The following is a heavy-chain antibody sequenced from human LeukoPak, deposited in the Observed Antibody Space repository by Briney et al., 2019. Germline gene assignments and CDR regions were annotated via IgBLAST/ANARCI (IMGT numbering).Heavy chain of an antibody. CDR3: ARQRGYSGNYYSSSHFDY. V-gene: IGHV4-39*01. J-gene: IGHJ4*02. CDR1: GVSVNDYY. CDR2: IYSSGST. Sequence: PSETLSLTCAVSGVSVNDYYWGWIRQPPGKGLEWIGSIYSSGSTYYNPSLKSRVTISADTSKNQFSLNLTSVTAADTAAYYCARQRGYSGNYYSSSHFDYWGQGALVTVSS. D-gene: IGHD5-12*01.